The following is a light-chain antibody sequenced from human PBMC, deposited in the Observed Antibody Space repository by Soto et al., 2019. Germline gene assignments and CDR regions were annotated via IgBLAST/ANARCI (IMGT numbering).Light chain of an antibody. J-gene: IGLJ1*01. CDR3: CSYTSSSTPWV. CDR1: SSDVGGYNY. Sequence: SALTPPAAGSGSPGQSITISCTGTSSDVGGYNYVSWYQQHPGKAPKLIIYDVSDRPSGISSRFSASKSGNTASLTISGLQAEDEADYYCCSYTSSSTPWVFGTGTKVTVL. V-gene: IGLV2-14*03. CDR2: DVS.